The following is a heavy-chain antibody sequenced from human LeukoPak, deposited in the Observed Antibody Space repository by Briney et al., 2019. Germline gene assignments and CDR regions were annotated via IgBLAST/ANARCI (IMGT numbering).Heavy chain of an antibody. CDR2: MNHNGNVN. V-gene: IGHV3-7*01. J-gene: IGHJ4*02. D-gene: IGHD2-21*01. CDR1: GFTFSSYW. CDR3: AKEFNRGLPDY. Sequence: PGGSLRLSCAASGFTFSSYWMNWARQAPGKGLEWVASMNHNGNVNYYVDSVKGRFTISRDNAKNSLYLQMSSLRAEDTAVYYCAKEFNRGLPDYWGQGTLVTVPS.